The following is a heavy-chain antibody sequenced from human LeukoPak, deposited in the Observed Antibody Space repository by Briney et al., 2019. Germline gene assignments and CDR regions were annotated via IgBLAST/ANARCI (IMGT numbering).Heavy chain of an antibody. V-gene: IGHV3-30*01. CDR2: ISYDGSNK. Sequence: GRSLRLSCAASGFTFSSYAMHWVRQAPGKGLEWVAVISYDGSNKYYADSVKGRFTISRDNSKNTLYLQMNSLRAEDTAVYYCARDRAGAQSWVALDPWGQGTLVTVSS. D-gene: IGHD3-10*01. CDR1: GFTFSSYA. J-gene: IGHJ5*02. CDR3: ARDRAGAQSWVALDP.